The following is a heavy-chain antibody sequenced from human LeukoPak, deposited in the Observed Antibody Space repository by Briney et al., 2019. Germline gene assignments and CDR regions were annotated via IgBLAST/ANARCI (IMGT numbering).Heavy chain of an antibody. CDR3: AREGFDGSGSYYYDY. CDR2: IYTSGST. CDR1: GGSISSYY. D-gene: IGHD3-10*01. J-gene: IGHJ4*02. Sequence: SETLSLTCTVSGGSISSYYWSWIRQPAGKGLEWIGRIYTSGSTNYNPSLKSRVTMSVDTSKNQFSLKLSSMTAADTAVYYCAREGFDGSGSYYYDYWGQGTLVTVSS. V-gene: IGHV4-4*07.